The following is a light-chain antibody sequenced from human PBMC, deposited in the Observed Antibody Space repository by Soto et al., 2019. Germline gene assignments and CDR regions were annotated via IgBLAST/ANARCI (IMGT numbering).Light chain of an antibody. CDR1: QTISSW. Sequence: DIQMTQSPSTLSGSVGDRVTITCRASQTISSWLAWYQQKPGKAPKLPIYKASSLESGVPSRFSGSGSGTEFTLTISSLQPDDFATYYCQQYKSYSTFGQGTKVDIK. CDR3: QQYKSYST. J-gene: IGKJ1*01. V-gene: IGKV1-5*03. CDR2: KAS.